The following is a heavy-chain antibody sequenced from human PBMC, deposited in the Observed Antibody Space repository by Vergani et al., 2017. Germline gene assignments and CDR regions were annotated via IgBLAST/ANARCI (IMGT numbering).Heavy chain of an antibody. V-gene: IGHV1-46*03. J-gene: IGHJ5*02. CDR1: GYIFTNYF. CDR2: INPSGGST. D-gene: IGHD1-1*01. CDR3: ARLGTGTRSRTWFDP. Sequence: QVQLVQSGAEVKKPGASVKISCKASGYIFTNYFIHWVRQAPGQGLEWMGLINPSGGSTSYAQKFQGRVTVTRDTSTSTVYMDLSSLRSEDTALYYCARLGTGTRSRTWFDPWGQGTLVTVSS.